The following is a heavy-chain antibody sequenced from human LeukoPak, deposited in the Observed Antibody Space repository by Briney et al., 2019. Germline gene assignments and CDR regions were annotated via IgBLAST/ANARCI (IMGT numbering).Heavy chain of an antibody. CDR2: IDYSGNT. Sequence: SETLSLTCTVSGGSIGTYYWSWIRQPPEKGLEWVGFIDYSGNTNYNPSLKDRVTLSIDTSKNQFSPKLYSVTATDTAVYYCARDINHNRMVRGVMDWFDPWGQGTLVTVSS. V-gene: IGHV4-59*01. D-gene: IGHD3-10*01. CDR3: ARDINHNRMVRGVMDWFDP. CDR1: GGSIGTYY. J-gene: IGHJ5*02.